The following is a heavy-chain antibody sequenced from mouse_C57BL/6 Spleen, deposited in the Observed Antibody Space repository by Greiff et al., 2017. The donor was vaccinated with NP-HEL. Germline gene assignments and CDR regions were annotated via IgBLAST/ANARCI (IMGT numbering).Heavy chain of an antibody. J-gene: IGHJ1*03. Sequence: EVQLQQSGPELVKPGASVKISCKASGYTFTDYYMNWVKQSHGKSLEWIGDINPNNGGTSYNQKFKGKATLTVDKSSSTAYMELRSLTPEDSAVYYCERMRSKTYGSPWYFDVWGTGTTVTVSS. CDR1: GYTFTDYY. CDR2: INPNNGGT. D-gene: IGHD1-1*01. CDR3: ERMRSKTYGSPWYFDV. V-gene: IGHV1-26*01.